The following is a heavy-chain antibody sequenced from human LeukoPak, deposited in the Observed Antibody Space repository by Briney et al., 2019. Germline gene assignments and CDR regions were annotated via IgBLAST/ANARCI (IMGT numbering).Heavy chain of an antibody. CDR3: AREAYDSSGLGY. D-gene: IGHD3-22*01. CDR2: ISSSSSYI. CDR1: GFTFSSYS. J-gene: IGHJ4*02. Sequence: GGSLRLSCAASGFTFSSYSMNWVRQAPGKGLEWISSISSSSSYIYYADSVKGRFTISRDNAKNSLYLQMNSLRAEDTAVYYCAREAYDSSGLGYWGQGTLVTVSS. V-gene: IGHV3-21*01.